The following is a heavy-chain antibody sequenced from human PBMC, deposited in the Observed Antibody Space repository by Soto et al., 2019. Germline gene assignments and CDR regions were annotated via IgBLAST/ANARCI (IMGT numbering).Heavy chain of an antibody. CDR3: ARADTAMDPPGS. CDR1: GGSISSGGYS. Sequence: PSETLSLTCAVYGGSISSGGYSWSWIRQPPGKGLEWIGYIYHSGSTYYNPSLKSRVTISIDTSKTQISLKLKSLTAADTAVYYCARADTAMDPPGSWDQGILVTVSS. D-gene: IGHD5-18*01. CDR2: IYHSGST. J-gene: IGHJ5*02. V-gene: IGHV4-30-2*01.